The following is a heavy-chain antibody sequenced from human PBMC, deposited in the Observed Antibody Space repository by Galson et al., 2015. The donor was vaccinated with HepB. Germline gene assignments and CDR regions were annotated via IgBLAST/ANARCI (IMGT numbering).Heavy chain of an antibody. CDR2: ISGSGGST. J-gene: IGHJ4*02. V-gene: IGHV3-23*01. CDR3: AKDGGYCSGGSCYFFGSH. Sequence: LSCGASRFTFGSHAMSWVRRAPGRGLEWVSAISGSGGSTYYADSVKGRFSISRDNSKNTLYLQMNSLRAEDTAVYYCAKDGGYCSGGSCYFFGSHWGQGTLVTVSS. D-gene: IGHD2-15*01. CDR1: RFTFGSHA.